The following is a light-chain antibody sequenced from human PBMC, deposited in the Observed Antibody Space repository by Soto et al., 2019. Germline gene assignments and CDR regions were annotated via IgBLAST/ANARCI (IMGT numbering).Light chain of an antibody. CDR1: QSVSSNY. CDR3: QQYGSSPRT. Sequence: EIVLTQSPGTLSLSPGERATLSCRASQSVSSNYLAWYQQKPGQAPRLLILGASYRANGIPDRFSGSGSGTDFTLTIRRLEPEDFAVYYCQQYGSSPRTFGQGTKVEI. V-gene: IGKV3-20*01. CDR2: GAS. J-gene: IGKJ1*01.